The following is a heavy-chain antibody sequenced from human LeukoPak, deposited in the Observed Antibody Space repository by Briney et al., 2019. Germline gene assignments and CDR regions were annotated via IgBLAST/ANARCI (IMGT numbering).Heavy chain of an antibody. D-gene: IGHD3-3*01. CDR2: IIPILGIA. CDR1: GGTFSSCT. CDR3: ARVNKGDFCSGYSDY. Sequence: SVKVSCKASGGTFSSCTISWVRQAPGQGREWMGRIIPILGIANYAQKFQGRVTITADKSTSTAYMELSSLRSEDTAVYYCARVNKGDFCSGYSDYWGQGTLVTVSS. V-gene: IGHV1-69*02. J-gene: IGHJ4*02.